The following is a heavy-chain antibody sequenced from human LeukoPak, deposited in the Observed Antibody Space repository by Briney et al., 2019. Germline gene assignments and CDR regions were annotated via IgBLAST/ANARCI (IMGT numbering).Heavy chain of an antibody. V-gene: IGHV3-23*01. D-gene: IGHD3-10*01. Sequence: GGSLRLSCAASGFTFSSYAMSWVRQAPGKGLEWVSAMSGTGDSTYYLDSVKGRFTISRDNSENTLYLQMNSLRAEDTAVYYCARDSMVRGVIIPYWGQGTLVTVSS. J-gene: IGHJ4*02. CDR2: MSGTGDST. CDR1: GFTFSSYA. CDR3: ARDSMVRGVIIPY.